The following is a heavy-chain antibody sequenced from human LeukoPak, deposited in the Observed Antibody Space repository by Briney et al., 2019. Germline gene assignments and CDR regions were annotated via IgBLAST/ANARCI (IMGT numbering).Heavy chain of an antibody. D-gene: IGHD3-10*01. CDR2: IYYSGST. V-gene: IGHV4-31*03. CDR3: ARATAARGVIFDY. CDR1: GGSISSVDYA. Sequence: SETLSLTCTVSGGSISSVDYAWSWIRQHPGQGLEWIGYIYYSGSTYYNPSLQSRVIISVDTSKSQFSLKLSSVTAADTAVYYCARATAARGVIFDYWGQGTLVTVSS. J-gene: IGHJ4*02.